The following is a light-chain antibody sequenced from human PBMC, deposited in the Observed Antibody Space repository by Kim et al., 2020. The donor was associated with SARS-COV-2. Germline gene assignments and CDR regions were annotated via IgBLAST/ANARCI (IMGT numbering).Light chain of an antibody. J-gene: IGLJ2*01. CDR3: QSYDSSLSGSV. CDR2: GNS. V-gene: IGLV1-40*01. CDR1: SSNSGAGYD. Sequence: RVTISCTGGSSNSGAGYDVHWYQQLPGTAPKLLIYGNSNRPSGVPDRFSGSKSGTSASLAITGLQAEDEADYYCQSYDSSLSGSVFGGGTQLTVL.